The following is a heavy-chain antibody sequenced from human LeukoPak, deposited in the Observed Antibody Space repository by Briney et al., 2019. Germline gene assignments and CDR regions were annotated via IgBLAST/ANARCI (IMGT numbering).Heavy chain of an antibody. V-gene: IGHV4-59*08. CDR1: GGSISRYY. CDR2: IYSTGST. J-gene: IGHJ4*02. Sequence: SETLSLTCIVSGGSISRYYWSWIRQSPGKGLEWIGYIYSTGSTNSNPSLKSRVTISVDTSRNQFSLKLNSVSAADTAMYYCARHESAVGALFYWGQGTLVTVSS. CDR3: ARHESAVGALFY. D-gene: IGHD3-16*01.